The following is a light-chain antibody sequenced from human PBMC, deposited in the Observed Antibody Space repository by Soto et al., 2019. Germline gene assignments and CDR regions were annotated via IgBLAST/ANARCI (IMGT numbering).Light chain of an antibody. Sequence: MVLTQSPDTVSLSPGEGATLSCRASQSVSGTYLAWYQLKPGQSPRLLIYGTSTRASGVPDRFSGSGSGTDFTLTISRLEPEDFAVYYCQRYGSSPLYSFGQGTKVEIK. V-gene: IGKV3-20*01. CDR2: GTS. CDR3: QRYGSSPLYS. J-gene: IGKJ2*03. CDR1: QSVSGTY.